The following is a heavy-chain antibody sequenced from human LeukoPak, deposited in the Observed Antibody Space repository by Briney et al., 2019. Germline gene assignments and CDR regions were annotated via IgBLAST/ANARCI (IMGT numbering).Heavy chain of an antibody. Sequence: SETLSLTCTVSGDSISSRSYYWGWIRQPPGQGLEWIGHISYTGCTYYNPSLKSRVTISVDTSKNQFSLKLSSVTAADTAVYYCARGKYHYDSRPVAGWYFDYWGQGTLVTVSS. CDR1: GDSISSRSYY. J-gene: IGHJ4*02. CDR3: ARGKYHYDSRPVAGWYFDY. D-gene: IGHD3-22*01. V-gene: IGHV4-39*07. CDR2: ISYTGCT.